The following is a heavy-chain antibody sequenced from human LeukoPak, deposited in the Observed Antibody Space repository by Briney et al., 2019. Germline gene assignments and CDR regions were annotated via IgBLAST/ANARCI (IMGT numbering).Heavy chain of an antibody. D-gene: IGHD3-3*01. CDR1: GYTFTEYY. CDR3: ARGLGYYDFWSGYFTDY. Sequence: ASVKVSCKTSGYTFTEYYIHWVRQAPGHGLEWMGWVNPNSGGTNYAQKFQGRVTMTRDTSISTAYMELSRLRSDDTAVYYCARGLGYYDFWSGYFTDYWGQGTLVTVSS. V-gene: IGHV1-2*02. J-gene: IGHJ4*02. CDR2: VNPNSGGT.